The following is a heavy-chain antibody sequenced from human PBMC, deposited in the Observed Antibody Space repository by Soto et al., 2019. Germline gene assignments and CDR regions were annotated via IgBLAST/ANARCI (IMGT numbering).Heavy chain of an antibody. CDR3: ARGPGYCSSTSCLGGANPL. Sequence: QVQLVQSGAEVKKPGASVKVSCKASGYTFISYGISWVRQAPGQGLEWMGWISAYNGNTNYAQKLQGRVTMTTDTSTRIAYMELRSLRSDDTAVYYCARGPGYCSSTSCLGGANPLWGQGTLVTASS. CDR2: ISAYNGNT. CDR1: GYTFISYG. V-gene: IGHV1-18*01. D-gene: IGHD2-2*01. J-gene: IGHJ4*02.